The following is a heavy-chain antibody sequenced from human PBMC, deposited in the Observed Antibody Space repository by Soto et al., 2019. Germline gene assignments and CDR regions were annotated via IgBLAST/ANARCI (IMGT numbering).Heavy chain of an antibody. D-gene: IGHD3-16*01. CDR3: ARDWFGIDY. Sequence: QVQLVQSGAEVKKPGASVKVSCKASGYTFTSYGISWVRQAPGQGLEWMGWINPYNGNTHYAQTLQGRVTMTTATSTSTAYMEPRSLRSDVTAVYYCARDWFGIDYWGQGTLVTVSS. V-gene: IGHV1-18*01. CDR2: INPYNGNT. J-gene: IGHJ4*02. CDR1: GYTFTSYG.